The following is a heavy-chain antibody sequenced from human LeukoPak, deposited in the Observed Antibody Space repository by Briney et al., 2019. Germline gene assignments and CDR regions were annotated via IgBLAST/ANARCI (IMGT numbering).Heavy chain of an antibody. CDR3: ARRPMTGPFDY. CDR2: IYHSGST. D-gene: IGHD3-22*01. CDR1: GYSISSGYY. V-gene: IGHV4-38-2*01. J-gene: IGHJ4*02. Sequence: SETLSLTCAVSGYSISSGYYWGWIRQPPGKGLEWIGSIYHSGSTYYSPSLKGRVTISVDTSKNQFSLKLSSVTAADTAVYYCARRPMTGPFDYWGQGTLVTVSS.